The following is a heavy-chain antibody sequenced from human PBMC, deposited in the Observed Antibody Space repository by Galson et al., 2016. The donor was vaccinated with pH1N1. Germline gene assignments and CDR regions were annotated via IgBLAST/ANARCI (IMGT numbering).Heavy chain of an antibody. V-gene: IGHV3-64*01. D-gene: IGHD3-22*01. Sequence: SLRLSCAASGFTFRTYAMHWVRQAPGKGLEYISGISNTGDSTYYANSVKGRFTISRDNSKNTLYLQMGSLRAEDMAVYYRAREDYYDSSGFGYWGQGTLVTVSS. CDR2: ISNTGDST. J-gene: IGHJ4*02. CDR3: AREDYYDSSGFGY. CDR1: GFTFRTYA.